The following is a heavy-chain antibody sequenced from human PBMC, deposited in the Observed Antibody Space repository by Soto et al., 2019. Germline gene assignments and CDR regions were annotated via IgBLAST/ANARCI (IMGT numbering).Heavy chain of an antibody. J-gene: IGHJ3*02. CDR2: ISGSGGST. D-gene: IGHD2-15*01. Sequence: GGSLRLSSTAAGLNFISYAMSWVRQATGKGLEWVSAISGSGGSTYYADSVKGRFTISRDNSKNTLYLQMNSLRAEDTAVYYCATPGIPIVVVVAATKDNDAFDIWGQGTMVTVSS. CDR3: ATPGIPIVVVVAATKDNDAFDI. CDR1: GLNFISYA. V-gene: IGHV3-23*01.